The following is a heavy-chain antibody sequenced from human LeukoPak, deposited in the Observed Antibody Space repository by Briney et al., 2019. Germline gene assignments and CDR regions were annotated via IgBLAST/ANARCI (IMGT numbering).Heavy chain of an antibody. CDR1: GFTFSSHL. D-gene: IGHD1-14*01. V-gene: IGHV3-74*01. CDR2: VKSDGTAT. J-gene: IGHJ4*02. CDR3: VRKFATGD. Sequence: GGSLRLSCAASGFTFSSHLMHWVRQAQGTGLVWVSSVKSDGTATNYANSVKGRFTISRDNAKNTLYLQMNSLRVEDTAVYYCVRKFATGDWGQGTLVTVSS.